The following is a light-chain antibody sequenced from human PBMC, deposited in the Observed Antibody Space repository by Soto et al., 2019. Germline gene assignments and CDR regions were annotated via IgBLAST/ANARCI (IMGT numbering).Light chain of an antibody. V-gene: IGKV3-20*01. CDR2: SAS. J-gene: IGKJ1*01. CDR1: QSVSSNY. Sequence: ELVLTQSPGTLSLSPGERATLSCRASQSVSSNYLAWYQQKPGQAPRVLIYSASSRATGIPDRFSGSGSGTDFTLTISRLEPEDFAVYYCQQYGSSPTFGQGTKVEIK. CDR3: QQYGSSPT.